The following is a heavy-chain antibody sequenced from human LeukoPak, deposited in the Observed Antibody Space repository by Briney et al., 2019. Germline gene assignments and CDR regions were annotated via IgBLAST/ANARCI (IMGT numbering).Heavy chain of an antibody. D-gene: IGHD5-24*01. CDR2: INPNSGGT. CDR1: GYTFTGYY. V-gene: IGHV1-2*02. CDR3: ARDKKMASPYYFDC. Sequence: ASVKVSCKASGYTFTGYYIHWVRQAPGQGLEWMAWINPNSGGTNFAQKFQGRPTMTRDTSISTAYMELSRLRSDDTAVYYCARDKKMASPYYFDCWGQGTLVTVSS. J-gene: IGHJ4*02.